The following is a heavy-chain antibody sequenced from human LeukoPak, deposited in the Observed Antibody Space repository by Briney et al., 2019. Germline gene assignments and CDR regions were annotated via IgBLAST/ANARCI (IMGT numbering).Heavy chain of an antibody. D-gene: IGHD6-19*01. CDR2: ISGSGGSA. Sequence: PGGPLRLSCAASGFTFSSYAMSWVRQAPGKGLEWVSGISGSGGSAYYADSVKGRFTISRDNSKNTLYLQMNSLRAEDTAVYSCANLSVHRLVPYPLFFDEWGEATLLTVSS. CDR3: ANLSVHRLVPYPLFFDE. J-gene: IGHJ4*02. CDR1: GFTFSSYA. V-gene: IGHV3-23*01.